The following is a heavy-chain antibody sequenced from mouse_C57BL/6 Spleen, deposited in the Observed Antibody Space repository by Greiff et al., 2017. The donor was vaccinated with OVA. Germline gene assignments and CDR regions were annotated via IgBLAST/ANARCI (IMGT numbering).Heavy chain of an antibody. CDR3: ARRDYDYGGFAY. V-gene: IGHV1-50*01. D-gene: IGHD2-4*01. Sequence: QVQLKQPGAELVKPGASVKLSCKASGYTFTSYWMQWVKQRPGQGLEWIGEIDPSDSYTNYNQKFKGKATLTVDTSSSTAYMQLSSLTSEDSAVYYCARRDYDYGGFAYWGQGTLVTVSA. J-gene: IGHJ3*01. CDR1: GYTFTSYW. CDR2: IDPSDSYT.